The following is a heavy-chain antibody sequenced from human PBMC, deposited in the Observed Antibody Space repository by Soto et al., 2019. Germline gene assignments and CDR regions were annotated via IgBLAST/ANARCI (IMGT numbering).Heavy chain of an antibody. CDR3: ARGVGFGYYYYHMDL. V-gene: IGHV4-61*01. CDR2: IYYSGSA. D-gene: IGHD3-10*01. Sequence: KTSETLSLTCTVYGASVSNISAYWSWVRQHPGKGLEWIGYIYYSGSADYNPYHCSRVTISLDTSKNQFAQKLSTGTTADTAVYYCARGVGFGYYYYHMDLWGQGTTVTVSS. J-gene: IGHJ6*02. CDR1: GASVSNISAY.